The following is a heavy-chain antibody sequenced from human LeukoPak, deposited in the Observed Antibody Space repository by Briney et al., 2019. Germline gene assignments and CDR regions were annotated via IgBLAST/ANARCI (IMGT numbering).Heavy chain of an antibody. Sequence: PGRSLRLSCADSGFTFSNYAMHWVRQTPGKGLEWVSAVSDSGGSTYYADSVKGRFIISRDNSKNTLYLQMNSLRAEDTAVYYCAKGEKTRPFGGVIDYWGQGTLVTVSS. V-gene: IGHV3-23*01. D-gene: IGHD3-16*02. J-gene: IGHJ4*02. CDR3: AKGEKTRPFGGVIDY. CDR1: GFTFSNYA. CDR2: VSDSGGST.